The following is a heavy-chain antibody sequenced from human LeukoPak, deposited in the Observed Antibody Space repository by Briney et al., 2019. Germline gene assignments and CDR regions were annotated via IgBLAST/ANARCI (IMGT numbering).Heavy chain of an antibody. CDR1: GFTFSSYA. CDR2: ISGSGGST. Sequence: PGGSLRLSCAASGFTFSSYAMSWVRQAPGKWLDWVSTISGSGGSTYYADSVKGRFTISRDNSKNTLYLQMNSLRAEDTAVYYCAKDLEPIGDFVQGGAFDIWGQGTMVTVSS. J-gene: IGHJ3*02. D-gene: IGHD4-17*01. CDR3: AKDLEPIGDFVQGGAFDI. V-gene: IGHV3-23*01.